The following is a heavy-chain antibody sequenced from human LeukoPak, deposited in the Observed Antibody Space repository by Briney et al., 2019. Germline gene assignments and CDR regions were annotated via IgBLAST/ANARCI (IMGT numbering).Heavy chain of an antibody. CDR3: ARDDSWAFDR. CDR1: GFTFSSYA. J-gene: IGHJ4*02. D-gene: IGHD2-21*01. V-gene: IGHV3-23*01. CDR2: IGARDGRT. Sequence: QPGGSLRLSCGASGFTFSSYAMSWVRPAPGEGLEWVSAIGARDGRTFYAASVKGRFTISRDNAKNSLFLQMKSLRDEDTAVYYCARDDSWAFDRWGQGSLVTVSS.